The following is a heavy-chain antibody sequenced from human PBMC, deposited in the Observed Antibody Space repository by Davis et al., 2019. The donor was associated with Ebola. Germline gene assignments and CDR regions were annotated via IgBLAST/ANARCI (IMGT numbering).Heavy chain of an antibody. V-gene: IGHV1-18*04. Sequence: AASVKVSCKASGYTFISYGISWVRQPPAQGLEWMGWINPYNAITNYAQKFQGRVTMTTETSTSTAYMELRSLRSDDSAVYYCARGELLWFGEPPTYYYGMDVWGKGTTVTVSS. CDR1: GYTFISYG. CDR3: ARGELLWFGEPPTYYYGMDV. J-gene: IGHJ6*04. D-gene: IGHD3-10*01. CDR2: INPYNAIT.